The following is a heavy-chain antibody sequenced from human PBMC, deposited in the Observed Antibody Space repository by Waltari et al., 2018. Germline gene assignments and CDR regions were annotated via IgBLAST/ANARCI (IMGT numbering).Heavy chain of an antibody. CDR1: GYSISSGYY. J-gene: IGHJ4*02. CDR3: ARVAYGDYYFDY. CDR2: IYHSGST. Sequence: QVQLQESGPGLVKPSETLSLTCAVSGYSISSGYYWGWIRQPPGKGLEWIGSIYHSGSTYYNPSLKSRVNISVDTSKNQFSLKLSSLTAADTAVYYCARVAYGDYYFDYWGQGTLVTVSS. D-gene: IGHD4-17*01. V-gene: IGHV4-38-2*01.